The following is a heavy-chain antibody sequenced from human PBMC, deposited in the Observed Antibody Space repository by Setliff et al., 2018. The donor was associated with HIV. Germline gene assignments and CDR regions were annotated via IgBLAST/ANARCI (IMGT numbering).Heavy chain of an antibody. Sequence: ASVKVSCKTSGYTFTAYYIHWARQAPGQGLEWMGWINSNNGGTKYAQNFQGRVTMTRDTSITTAYMELSSLISDDTAVYYCARDSGGYNYGFAVGSFDYWGQGALVTVSS. CDR1: GYTFTAYY. V-gene: IGHV1-2*02. CDR2: INSNNGGT. D-gene: IGHD5-18*01. J-gene: IGHJ4*02. CDR3: ARDSGGYNYGFAVGSFDY.